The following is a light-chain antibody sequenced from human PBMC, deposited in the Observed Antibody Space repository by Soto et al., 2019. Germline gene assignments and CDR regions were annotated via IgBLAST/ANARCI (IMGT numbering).Light chain of an antibody. Sequence: EIVLTQSPGTLSLSPGERATLSCRASQSVSSTYLAWYQQKPGQAPRLLIYGASSRATGIPDRFSGSGSGTDFNLTISRLEPEDCAVYYCHQYGDSQAFGQGTKVEI. CDR3: HQYGDSQA. V-gene: IGKV3-20*01. CDR1: QSVSSTY. J-gene: IGKJ1*01. CDR2: GAS.